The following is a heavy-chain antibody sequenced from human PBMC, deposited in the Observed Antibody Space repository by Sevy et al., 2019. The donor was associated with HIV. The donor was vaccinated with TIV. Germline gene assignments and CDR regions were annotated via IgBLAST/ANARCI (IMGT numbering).Heavy chain of an antibody. V-gene: IGHV3-74*01. CDR2: IKSDGSST. J-gene: IGHJ5*02. D-gene: IGHD1-26*01. Sequence: GGSLRLSCAASGFTFSSYWMHWVRQVPGKGPVWVSRIKSDGSSTSYADSVKGRFTISRDNAKNTLYLQMNSLRAEDTAVYYCARDRSGSYHVSDNWFDPWGQGTLVTVSS. CDR3: ARDRSGSYHVSDNWFDP. CDR1: GFTFSSYW.